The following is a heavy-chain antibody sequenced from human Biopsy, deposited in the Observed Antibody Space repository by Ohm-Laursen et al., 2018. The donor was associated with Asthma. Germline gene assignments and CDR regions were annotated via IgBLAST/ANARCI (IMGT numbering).Heavy chain of an antibody. Sequence: GSSVKVSCKASGYTFINYAIHWVRQAPGQGLEWMGWINAGNGNTKYSQKFQGRVTITRDTSASTAYMDLSSLRSEDTAVYYCARTYYDFLTGQVNDAFGIWGQGTVVTVSS. J-gene: IGHJ3*02. CDR2: INAGNGNT. V-gene: IGHV1-3*01. D-gene: IGHD3-9*01. CDR1: GYTFINYA. CDR3: ARTYYDFLTGQVNDAFGI.